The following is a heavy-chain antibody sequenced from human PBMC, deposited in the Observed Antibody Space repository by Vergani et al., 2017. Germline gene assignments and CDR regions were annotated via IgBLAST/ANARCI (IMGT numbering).Heavy chain of an antibody. CDR3: AKDPYSSGCFDY. D-gene: IGHD6-19*01. V-gene: IGHV4-59*01. Sequence: QVQLQESGPGLVKPSETLSLTCTVSGGSISSYYWSWIRQPPGKGLEWIGYIYYSGSTNYNPSLKSRVTISVDTSKNQFSLKLSSVTAADTAVYYCAKDPYSSGCFDYWGQGTLVTVSS. CDR2: IYYSGST. CDR1: GGSISSYY. J-gene: IGHJ4*02.